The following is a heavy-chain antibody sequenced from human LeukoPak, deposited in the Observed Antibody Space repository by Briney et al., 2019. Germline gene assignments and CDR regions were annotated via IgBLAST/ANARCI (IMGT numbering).Heavy chain of an antibody. V-gene: IGHV4-4*07. Sequence: SETLSLTCTVSGGSISTYYWSWLRQPAGKGLEWIGRMYTSGSTKYNPSLKSRVTISVDNSKNQFSLKLTSVTAADTAVYYCARDHYGSGSYKSYFDSWGQGTRVPVST. J-gene: IGHJ4*02. CDR2: MYTSGST. D-gene: IGHD3-10*01. CDR3: ARDHYGSGSYKSYFDS. CDR1: GGSISTYY.